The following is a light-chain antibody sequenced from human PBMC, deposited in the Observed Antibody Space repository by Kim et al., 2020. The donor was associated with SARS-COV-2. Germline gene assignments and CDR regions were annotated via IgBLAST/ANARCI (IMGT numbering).Light chain of an antibody. V-gene: IGLV3-1*01. CDR1: KLGEKY. CDR2: QDG. Sequence: SVAPGQTASITCSGDKLGEKYSSWYQQKPGQSPVLVIYQDGKWSSGIPERFSGSNSGNTATLTISGTQAMDEADYYCQAWDSSTVVFGGGTKLTVL. CDR3: QAWDSSTVV. J-gene: IGLJ2*01.